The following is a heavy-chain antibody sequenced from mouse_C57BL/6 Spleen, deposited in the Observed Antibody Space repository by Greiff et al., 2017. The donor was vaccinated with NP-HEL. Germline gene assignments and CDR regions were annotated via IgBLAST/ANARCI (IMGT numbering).Heavy chain of an antibody. CDR1: GYTFTDYY. Sequence: EVQLQQSGPVLVKPGASVKMSCKASGYTFTDYYMNWVKQSHGKSLEWIGVINPYNGGTSYNQKFKGKATLTVDKSSSTAYMELNSLTSEDSAVYYCASDYSNYGYYFDYWGQGTTLTVSS. CDR3: ASDYSNYGYYFDY. J-gene: IGHJ2*01. CDR2: INPYNGGT. V-gene: IGHV1-19*01. D-gene: IGHD2-5*01.